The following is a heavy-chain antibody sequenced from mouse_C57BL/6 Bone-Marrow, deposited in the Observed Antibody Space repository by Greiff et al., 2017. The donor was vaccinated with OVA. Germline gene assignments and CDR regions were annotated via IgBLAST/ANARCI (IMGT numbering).Heavy chain of an antibody. J-gene: IGHJ1*03. Sequence: VQLQQSGPVLVKPGASVKLSCKASGYTFTDYYMNWVKQSHGKSLEWIGVINPYNGGTSYNQTFKGKATLTVDKSYSTAYMELNSLTSEDSAVYYCAVYYGPYWYFCVWGTGTTVTCAS. D-gene: IGHD1-1*01. CDR1: GYTFTDYY. CDR2: INPYNGGT. V-gene: IGHV1-19*01. CDR3: AVYYGPYWYFCV.